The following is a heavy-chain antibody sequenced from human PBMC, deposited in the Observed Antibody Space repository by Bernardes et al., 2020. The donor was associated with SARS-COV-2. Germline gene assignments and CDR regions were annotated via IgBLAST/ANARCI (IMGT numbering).Heavy chain of an antibody. J-gene: IGHJ6*02. Sequence: GGSLRLSCAASGFTFSSYGMHWVRQAPGKGLEWVAVISYDGSNKYYADSVKGRFTISRDNSKNTLYLQMNSLRAEDTAVYYCALQRGTDYNYYGMDVWGQGTTVTVSS. CDR1: GFTFSSYG. CDR3: ALQRGTDYNYYGMDV. D-gene: IGHD1-1*01. CDR2: ISYDGSNK. V-gene: IGHV3-30*03.